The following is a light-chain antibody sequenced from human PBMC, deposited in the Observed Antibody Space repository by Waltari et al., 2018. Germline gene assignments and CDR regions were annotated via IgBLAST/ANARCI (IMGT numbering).Light chain of an antibody. CDR2: DVS. J-gene: IGLJ2*01. CDR3: FSYAGSNSFA. Sequence: QSALTPPASVSGSPGQSIPVSCIVTSNDIGRYHFVSWFQQHPGRAPKLMIYDVSERPLGVSNRFSGSKSGNTASLTISGLQAEDEADYYCFSYAGSNSFAFGGGTRVTVL. CDR1: SNDIGRYHF. V-gene: IGLV2-23*02.